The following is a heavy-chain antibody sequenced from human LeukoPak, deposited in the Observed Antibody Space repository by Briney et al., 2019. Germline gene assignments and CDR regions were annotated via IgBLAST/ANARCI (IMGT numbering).Heavy chain of an antibody. Sequence: SETPSLTCTVSGGSISSGAYYWGWIRQPPGKGLEWIGSMYYSGSTYYNPSLKSRVTISVDTSKNQFSLKLTSVTAADTAVYYCARELGFGNWYLNYWGQGTLVTVSS. V-gene: IGHV4-39*07. D-gene: IGHD1-1*01. J-gene: IGHJ4*02. CDR1: GGSISSGAYY. CDR3: ARELGFGNWYLNY. CDR2: MYYSGST.